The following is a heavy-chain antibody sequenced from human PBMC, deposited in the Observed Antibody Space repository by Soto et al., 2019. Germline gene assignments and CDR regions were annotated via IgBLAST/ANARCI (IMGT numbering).Heavy chain of an antibody. D-gene: IGHD3-10*01. J-gene: IGHJ4*02. V-gene: IGHV1-2*02. Sequence: WASVKVSCKASGYTFTGYYMHWVRQAPGQGLEWMGWINPNSGGTNYAQKFQGRVTMTRDTSISTAYMELSRLRSDDTAVYYCARRGVRGVISGFDYWGQGTLVTAPQ. CDR1: GYTFTGYY. CDR3: ARRGVRGVISGFDY. CDR2: INPNSGGT.